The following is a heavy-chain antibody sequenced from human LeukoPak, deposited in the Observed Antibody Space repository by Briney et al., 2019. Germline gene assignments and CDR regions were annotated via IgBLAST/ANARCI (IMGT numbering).Heavy chain of an antibody. Sequence: ASVKVSCKASGYTFTGYYMHWVRQAPGQGLEWVGWINPKNGGSNYAQKFQGRVTMTRDRSISTAYMELSRLTSDDTAVYYCARESHGILWFGESRGFDYWGQGTLVTVSS. D-gene: IGHD3-10*01. CDR3: ARESHGILWFGESRGFDY. J-gene: IGHJ4*02. CDR1: GYTFTGYY. V-gene: IGHV1-2*02. CDR2: INPKNGGS.